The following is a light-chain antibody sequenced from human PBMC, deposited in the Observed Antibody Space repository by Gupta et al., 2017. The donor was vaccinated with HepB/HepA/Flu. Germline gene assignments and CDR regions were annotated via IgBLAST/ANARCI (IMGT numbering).Light chain of an antibody. Sequence: QSVLAQPPSVSGAPGQGITLSCIESRSTIGAGFPVHWYQQLPGTVPKLLISDNNNRPSGVPDRFSASKSGTSASLAITGPQAEDEAHYYCQSYDSRLSGSPVFGGGTKLTVL. V-gene: IGLV1-40*01. CDR2: DNN. CDR1: RSTIGAGFP. J-gene: IGLJ2*01. CDR3: QSYDSRLSGSPV.